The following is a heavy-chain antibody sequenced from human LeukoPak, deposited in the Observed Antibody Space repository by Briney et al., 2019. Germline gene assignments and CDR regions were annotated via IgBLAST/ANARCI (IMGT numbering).Heavy chain of an antibody. Sequence: PSETLSLTCAVYGGSFSGYYWSWIRQPPGKGLEWIGEINHSGSTNYNPSLKSRVTISVDTSKNQFSLKLSSVTAADTAVYYCARANPPTYYYGSGSYYRHFDYWGQGTLVTVSS. CDR3: ARANPPTYYYGSGSYYRHFDY. D-gene: IGHD3-10*01. V-gene: IGHV4-34*01. J-gene: IGHJ4*02. CDR1: GGSFSGYY. CDR2: INHSGST.